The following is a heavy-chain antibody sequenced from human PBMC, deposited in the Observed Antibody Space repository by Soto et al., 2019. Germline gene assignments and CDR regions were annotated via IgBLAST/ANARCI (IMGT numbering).Heavy chain of an antibody. Sequence: ASVKVSCKASGYTFNMYGITWVRQAPGQGLEWMGWISTYNGNTNYAQKLQGRVTMTTDTSTSTAYMELRSLRSDDTAVYYCARQYVVVPCTISEFDPWGQGTLVTVSA. CDR3: ARQYVVVPCTISEFDP. J-gene: IGHJ5*02. V-gene: IGHV1-18*04. CDR2: ISTYNGNT. D-gene: IGHD2-2*01. CDR1: GYTFNMYG.